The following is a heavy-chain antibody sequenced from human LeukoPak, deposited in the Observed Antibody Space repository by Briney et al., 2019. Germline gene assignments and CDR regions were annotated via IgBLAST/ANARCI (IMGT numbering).Heavy chain of an antibody. Sequence: GGSLRLSCAASGFTFSSYWMSWVRQAPGKGLEWVANIKQDGSEKYYVDSVKGRFTISRDNAKNSLYLQMNSLRAEDTAVYYCARDTAGRIAVAASYNWFDPWGQGTLVTVSS. V-gene: IGHV3-7*01. D-gene: IGHD6-19*01. CDR2: IKQDGSEK. CDR3: ARDTAGRIAVAASYNWFDP. J-gene: IGHJ5*02. CDR1: GFTFSSYW.